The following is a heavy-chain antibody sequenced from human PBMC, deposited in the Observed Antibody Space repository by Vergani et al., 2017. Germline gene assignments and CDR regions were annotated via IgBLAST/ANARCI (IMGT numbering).Heavy chain of an antibody. V-gene: IGHV4-38-2*02. D-gene: IGHD1-26*01. CDR2: IYHSGKT. CDR1: DFSITSGDY. J-gene: IGHJ4*02. Sequence: QVQLQESGPGLVKPSETLSLICTVSDFSITSGDYWGWIRQPPGKGLEWIGTIYHSGKTYYNPSLRRRLTISVDTSKNQFSLTLRSVTAADTAVYHCGSLDGSLRENWGQGTLVTVSS. CDR3: GSLDGSLREN.